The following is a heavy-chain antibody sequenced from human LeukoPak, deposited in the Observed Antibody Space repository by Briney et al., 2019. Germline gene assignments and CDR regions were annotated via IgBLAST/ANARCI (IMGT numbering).Heavy chain of an antibody. D-gene: IGHD6-13*01. J-gene: IGHJ5*02. V-gene: IGHV1-8*01. CDR2: MNPNSGNT. CDR1: GYTFTSYD. CDR3: ARGRRSWSKEGIWFDP. Sequence: ASVKVSCKASGYTFTSYDINWVRQATGQGLEWMGWMNPNSGNTGYAQKFQGRVTMTRNTSISTAYMELSSLRSEDTAVYYCARGRRSWSKEGIWFDPWGQGTLVTVSS.